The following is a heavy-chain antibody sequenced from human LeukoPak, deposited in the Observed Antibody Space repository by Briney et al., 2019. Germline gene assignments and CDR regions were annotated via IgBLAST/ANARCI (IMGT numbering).Heavy chain of an antibody. CDR3: ARVYSSGPLYYFDY. J-gene: IGHJ4*02. CDR1: GFTVSSNY. V-gene: IGHV3-66*01. Sequence: PGGSLRLSCAASGFTVSSNYMSWVRQAPGKGLEWVSVIYSGGSTYYADSVKGRFTISRGNSKNTLYLQMNSLRAEDTAAYYCARVYSSGPLYYFDYWGQGTLVTVSS. CDR2: IYSGGST. D-gene: IGHD3-22*01.